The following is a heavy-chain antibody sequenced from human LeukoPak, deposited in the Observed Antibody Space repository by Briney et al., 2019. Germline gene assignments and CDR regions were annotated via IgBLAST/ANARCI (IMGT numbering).Heavy chain of an antibody. V-gene: IGHV4-4*02. J-gene: IGHJ4*02. Sequence: SDTLSLTCGVSGGSITNTNYWTWVRQPPGKGLEWIGEFNLQGSTNYNPSLMGRVAISVDTSENHISLQLTSVTAADTAVYYCASGEDSAKTAYWGQGTLVTVSS. CDR3: ASGEDSAKTAY. CDR2: FNLQGST. D-gene: IGHD3-3*01. CDR1: GGSITNTNY.